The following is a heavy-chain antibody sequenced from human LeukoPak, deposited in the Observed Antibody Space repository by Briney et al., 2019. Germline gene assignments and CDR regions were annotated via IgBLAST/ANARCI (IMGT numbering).Heavy chain of an antibody. Sequence: QPGGSLRLSCVASGFTVSGVYMSWVRQAPGQGLDWVSVIYSDDSTYYADSVKGRFTISRDNSKNTLNLQMNSLRAEDTAVYYCASRPRDAAALDYWGQGTLVTVSS. V-gene: IGHV3-53*01. D-gene: IGHD6-13*01. CDR1: GFTVSGVY. J-gene: IGHJ4*02. CDR2: IYSDDST. CDR3: ASRPRDAAALDY.